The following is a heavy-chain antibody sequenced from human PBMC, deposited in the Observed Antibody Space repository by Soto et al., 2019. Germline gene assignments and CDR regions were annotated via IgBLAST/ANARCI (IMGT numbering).Heavy chain of an antibody. J-gene: IGHJ6*02. CDR1: GFSLSTSGVG. CDR2: IYWDDDK. Sequence: QITLNESGPPLVKPTQTLTLTCTFSGFSLSTSGVGVGWIRQPPGKALECLALIYWDDDKRYSPSLKSRLTITKDTDKNQVVLTTTNMDRGDTATYSCVHRRPYYGFWSGSPHGKDGWGQGTKVTVSS. V-gene: IGHV2-5*02. D-gene: IGHD3-3*01. CDR3: VHRRPYYGFWSGSPHGKDG.